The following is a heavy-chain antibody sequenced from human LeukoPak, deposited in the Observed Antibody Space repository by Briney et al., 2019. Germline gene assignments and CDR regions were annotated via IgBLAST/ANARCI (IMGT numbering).Heavy chain of an antibody. Sequence: ASVKVSCKASGYTFTSYAMHWVRQAPGQRLEWMGWINPNSGGTNYAQKFQGRVTMTRDTSISTAYMELSRLRSDDTAVYYCASDGGLTGYYNSGGYYYYYMDVWGKGTTVTVSS. CDR2: INPNSGGT. CDR1: GYTFTSYA. D-gene: IGHD3-9*01. J-gene: IGHJ6*03. CDR3: ASDGGLTGYYNSGGYYYYYMDV. V-gene: IGHV1-2*02.